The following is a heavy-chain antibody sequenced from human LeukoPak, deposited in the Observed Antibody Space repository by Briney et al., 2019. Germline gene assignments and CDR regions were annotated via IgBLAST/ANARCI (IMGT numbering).Heavy chain of an antibody. D-gene: IGHD3-10*01. CDR2: IYYSGST. CDR1: GGSISSGGYY. Sequence: TLSLTCTVSGGSISSGGYYWSWLRQHPGKGLEWIGYIYYSGSTSYNPSLKSRVTISVDTSKNQFSLKLSSVTAADTAVYYCARHTTAVLRGARGMDVWGQGSTVTVSS. CDR3: ARHTTAVLRGARGMDV. J-gene: IGHJ6*02. V-gene: IGHV4-31*03.